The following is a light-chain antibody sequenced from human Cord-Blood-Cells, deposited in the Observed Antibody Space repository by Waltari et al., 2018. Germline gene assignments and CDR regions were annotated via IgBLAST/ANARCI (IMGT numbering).Light chain of an antibody. Sequence: EIVLTQSPGTLSLSPGERATLSCRASQSGSSSYLASYQQKPGPAPRLLIYGASSRATGIPDRFSGSGSGTDFTLTISRLEPEDFAVYYCQQYGSSPYTFGQGTKLEIK. CDR2: GAS. J-gene: IGKJ2*01. CDR1: QSGSSSY. CDR3: QQYGSSPYT. V-gene: IGKV3-20*01.